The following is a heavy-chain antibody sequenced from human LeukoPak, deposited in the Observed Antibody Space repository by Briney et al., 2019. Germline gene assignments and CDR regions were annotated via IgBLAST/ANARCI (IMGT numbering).Heavy chain of an antibody. CDR3: ATHGIAAADSNQNWFDP. Sequence: SETLSLTCAVYGGSFSGYYWSWIRQPPGKGLEWIGEINHSGSTNYNPSLQSRVTISGDSSKNQFSLKLSSVTAADTAVYYCATHGIAAADSNQNWFDPWGQGTLVTVSS. CDR2: INHSGST. J-gene: IGHJ5*02. V-gene: IGHV4-34*01. CDR1: GGSFSGYY. D-gene: IGHD6-13*01.